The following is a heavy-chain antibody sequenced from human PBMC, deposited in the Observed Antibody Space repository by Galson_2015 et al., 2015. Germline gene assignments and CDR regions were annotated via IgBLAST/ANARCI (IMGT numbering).Heavy chain of an antibody. Sequence: SLRLSCAASGFTFSDYAIHWVRQAPGEGLEWVAVISRDGTSECYADSVKGRFTMSRDNSKNTLYVQINSLRVEDTSVYFCARGRNEARSECRGLDVWGQGTTVTVSS. CDR1: GFTFSDYA. D-gene: IGHD3-3*01. J-gene: IGHJ6*02. V-gene: IGHV3-30-3*01. CDR2: ISRDGTSE. CDR3: ARGRNEARSECRGLDV.